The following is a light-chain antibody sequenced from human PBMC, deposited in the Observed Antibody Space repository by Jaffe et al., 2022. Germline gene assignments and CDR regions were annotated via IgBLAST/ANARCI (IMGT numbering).Light chain of an antibody. V-gene: IGKV3-15*01. CDR1: QSVSSD. Sequence: EIVMTQSPATLSVSPGERATLFCRASQSVSSDLAWYQQRPGQAPRLLIYGISTRATGIPARFSGSGSGTEFTLTVSSLQSEDFAVYVCQQYNDWPLTFGGGTKVEI. CDR3: QQYNDWPLT. CDR2: GIS. J-gene: IGKJ4*01.